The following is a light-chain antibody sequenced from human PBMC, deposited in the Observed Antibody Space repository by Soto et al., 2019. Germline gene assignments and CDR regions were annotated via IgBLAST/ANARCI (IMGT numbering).Light chain of an antibody. V-gene: IGLV1-44*01. CDR3: AAWDDSLNGPVV. CDR2: SNN. Sequence: QPVLTQPPSASGTPGQRVTISCSGSSSNIGSNTVNWYQQLPGTAPKLLIYSNNQRPSGVPDRFSGSKSGTSASLAISGLQAEDEADYYCAAWDDSLNGPVVVGGGT. J-gene: IGLJ2*01. CDR1: SSNIGSNT.